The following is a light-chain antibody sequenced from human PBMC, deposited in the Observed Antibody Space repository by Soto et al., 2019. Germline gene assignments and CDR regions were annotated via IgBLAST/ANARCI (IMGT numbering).Light chain of an antibody. Sequence: AIQMTQSPSSLSASVGDRVTITCRATQDIREDLGWYQQKPGKAPKLLIYAASSLQSEVPSRFSGSESGTDFTLNISILQPESFATNFCLPDHGFPLTFGGGTKVQSK. V-gene: IGKV1-6*01. CDR2: AAS. J-gene: IGKJ4*01. CDR3: LPDHGFPLT. CDR1: QDIRED.